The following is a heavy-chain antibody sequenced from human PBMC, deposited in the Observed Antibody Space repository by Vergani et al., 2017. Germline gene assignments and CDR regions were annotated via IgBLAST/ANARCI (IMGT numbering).Heavy chain of an antibody. CDR2: MNYSGST. D-gene: IGHD2-15*01. Sequence: QVQLQESGPGLVKPSETLSLTCTVSGDSVINTDYHWGWIRQPPGKGLEWIGSMNYSGSTSYNPSLESRISISLETPKNQFSLRLTSVTAADTAVYYCVSIRGACRAAYCHSYDFWGPGTLVGVSS. J-gene: IGHJ4*02. CDR1: GDSVINTDYH. CDR3: VSIRGACRAAYCHSYDF. V-gene: IGHV4-39*01.